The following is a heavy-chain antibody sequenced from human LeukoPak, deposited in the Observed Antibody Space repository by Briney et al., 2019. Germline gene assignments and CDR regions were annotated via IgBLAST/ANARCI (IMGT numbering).Heavy chain of an antibody. CDR3: ARASMGAISIAFDI. D-gene: IGHD1-26*01. CDR1: GGSISSSSYY. CDR2: IYYGGST. Sequence: PSETLSLTCTVSGGSISSSSYYWGWIRQPPGKGLEWIGSIYYGGSTYYNPSLKSRVTISVDTSKNQFSLKLSSVTAADTAVYYCARASMGAISIAFDIWGQGTMVTVSS. V-gene: IGHV4-39*07. J-gene: IGHJ3*02.